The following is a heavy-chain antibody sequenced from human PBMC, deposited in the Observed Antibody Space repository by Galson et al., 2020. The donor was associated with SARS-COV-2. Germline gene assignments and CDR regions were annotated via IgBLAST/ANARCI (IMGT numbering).Heavy chain of an antibody. CDR1: GFSLTTSGKC. Sequence: SGPTLVKHTQTLTLTCTFSGFSLTTSGKCVSWIRQHPGKALGWLARIDWDGDKHYRTSLKTRLTISKDTSKNQVVLTMTNMDPVDTATYYCARLTRSTQGTYYYYMDVWGKGTTVTVSS. D-gene: IGHD2-2*01. J-gene: IGHJ6*03. V-gene: IGHV2-70*11. CDR2: IDWDGDK. CDR3: ARLTRSTQGTYYYYMDV.